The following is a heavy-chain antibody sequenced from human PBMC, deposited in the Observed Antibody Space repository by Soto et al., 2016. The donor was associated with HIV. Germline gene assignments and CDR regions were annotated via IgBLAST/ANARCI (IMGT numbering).Heavy chain of an antibody. CDR3: TRDFSNSWYEY. V-gene: IGHV3-74*03. CDR2: INTDGSST. Sequence: EVQLVESGGDLVQPGGSLRLSCAASGFPFSDYWMHWARQAPGKGLVWVSRINTDGSSTEYADSVKGRFTISRENAENTVYLQMNSLQAEDTAVYYCTRDFSNSWYEYWGQGTLVTVSS. J-gene: IGHJ4*02. D-gene: IGHD6-13*01. CDR1: GFPFSDYW.